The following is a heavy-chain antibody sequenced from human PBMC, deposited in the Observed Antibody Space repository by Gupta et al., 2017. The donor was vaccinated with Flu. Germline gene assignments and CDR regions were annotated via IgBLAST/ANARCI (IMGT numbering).Heavy chain of an antibody. J-gene: IGHJ4*03. CDR1: GFPFSSFN. D-gene: IGHD6-6*01. CDR3: ARVGYGSPSEPGPFDY. CDR2: ISNSCEYI. Sequence: EVQLVESGGGLVKPGGSLRLSCAASGFPFSSFNINWVRQAPGKGLEWVSFISNSCEYIYYADAVKGRFTISRDNAKNSLYLQMNSLRAEDTAIYYCARVGYGSPSEPGPFDYWGHGTLVTVSS. V-gene: IGHV3-21*01.